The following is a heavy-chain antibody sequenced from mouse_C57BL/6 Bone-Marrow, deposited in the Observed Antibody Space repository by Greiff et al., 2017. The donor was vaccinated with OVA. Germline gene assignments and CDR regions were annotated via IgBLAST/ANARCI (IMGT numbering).Heavy chain of an antibody. CDR3: TRIYY. J-gene: IGHJ2*01. CDR2: IDPENGDT. V-gene: IGHV14-4*01. Sequence: EVQLVESGAELVRPGASVKLSCTASGFNINDDYMHWVKQRPEQGLEWIGWIDPENGDTEYATKFQGKATITADTSSNTAYLQLSSLTSEDTAVYYCTRIYYWGQGTTLTVSS. CDR1: GFNINDDY.